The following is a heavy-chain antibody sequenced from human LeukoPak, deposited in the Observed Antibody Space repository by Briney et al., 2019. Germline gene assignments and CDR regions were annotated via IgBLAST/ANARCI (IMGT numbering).Heavy chain of an antibody. J-gene: IGHJ5*02. Sequence: GGSLRLSCAASGFTFDDYAMHWVRQAPGKGLEWVSLISGDGGSTYYADSVKGRFTISRDNSKNSLYLQMNSLRTEDTALYHCAKGLVPYYYDSGSKFDPWGQGTLVTVSS. CDR1: GFTFDDYA. D-gene: IGHD3-22*01. CDR3: AKGLVPYYYDSGSKFDP. CDR2: ISGDGGST. V-gene: IGHV3-43*02.